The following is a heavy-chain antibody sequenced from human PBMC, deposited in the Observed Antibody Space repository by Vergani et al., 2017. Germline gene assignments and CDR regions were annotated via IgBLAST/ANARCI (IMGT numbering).Heavy chain of an antibody. V-gene: IGHV3-33*01. Sequence: QVQLVESGGGVVQPGRSLRLSCAASGFTFSSYGMHWVRQAPGKGLEWVAVIWYDGSNKYYADSVKGRFTISRDNSKNTLYLQMNSLRAEDTAVYYCARSLYSSSWHYGMDVWGQGTTVTVSS. CDR3: ARSLYSSSWHYGMDV. D-gene: IGHD6-13*01. CDR2: IWYDGSNK. J-gene: IGHJ6*02. CDR1: GFTFSSYG.